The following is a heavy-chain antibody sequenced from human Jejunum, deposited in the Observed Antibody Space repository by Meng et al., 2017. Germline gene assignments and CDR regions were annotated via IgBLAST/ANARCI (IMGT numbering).Heavy chain of an antibody. J-gene: IGHJ4*02. CDR1: GASISRNNL. CDR2: IDPSEST. CDR3: ARAYCTDVGCHDFFDS. V-gene: IGHV4-4*02. Sequence: VPLPEAGPGLVKPSGTLSLTCAVSGASISRNNLWSWVRQPPGKGLEWIGKIDPSESTHYNPSLKGRVTISADRSKNQFSLRLTSVTAADTAIYYCARAYCTDVGCHDFFDSWGQGTLVTVSS. D-gene: IGHD2-8*01.